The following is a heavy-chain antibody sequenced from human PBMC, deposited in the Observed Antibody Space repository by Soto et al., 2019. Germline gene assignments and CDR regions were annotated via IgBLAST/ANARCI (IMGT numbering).Heavy chain of an antibody. CDR3: ARVVGATTAVAFDI. Sequence: ASVKVSCKASGGTFSSYAISWVRQAPGQGLEWMGGIIPIFGTANYAQKFQGRVTITADESTSTAYMQLSSLRSEDTAMYYCARVVGATTAVAFDIWGQGTMVTVSS. D-gene: IGHD1-26*01. CDR1: GGTFSSYA. J-gene: IGHJ3*02. CDR2: IIPIFGTA. V-gene: IGHV1-69*13.